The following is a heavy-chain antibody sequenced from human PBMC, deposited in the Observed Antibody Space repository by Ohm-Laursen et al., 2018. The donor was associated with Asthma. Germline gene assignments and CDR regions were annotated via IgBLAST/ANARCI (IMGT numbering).Heavy chain of an antibody. D-gene: IGHD3-22*01. V-gene: IGHV3-33*01. CDR1: GFTFSSYG. Sequence: SLRLSCAASGFTFSSYGMHWVRQAPGKGLEWVAVIWYDGSNKYYADSVKGRFTISRDNSKNTLYLQMNSLRAEDTAVYYCARDIYDSSGYYSPGDYWGQGTLVTVSS. CDR3: ARDIYDSSGYYSPGDY. J-gene: IGHJ4*02. CDR2: IWYDGSNK.